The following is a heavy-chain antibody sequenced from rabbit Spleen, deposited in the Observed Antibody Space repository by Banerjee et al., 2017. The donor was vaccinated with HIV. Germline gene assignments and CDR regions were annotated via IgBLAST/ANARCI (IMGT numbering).Heavy chain of an antibody. CDR1: GFSFSSVA. D-gene: IGHD4-2*01. CDR2: INTGTGTT. V-gene: IGHV1S40*01. J-gene: IGHJ4*01. CDR3: AKNPYASGWDGSL. Sequence: QSLEESGGDLVQPGASLTLTCKASGFSFSSVAMCWVRQAPGKGLEWIGYINTGTGTTVYATWAKGRFTISRTSSTTVTLQMTSLTAADTATYFCAKNPYASGWDGSLWGPGTLVTVS.